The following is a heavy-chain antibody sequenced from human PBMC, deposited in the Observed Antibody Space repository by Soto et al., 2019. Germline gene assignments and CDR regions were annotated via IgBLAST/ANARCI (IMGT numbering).Heavy chain of an antibody. CDR3: ARAAYSYGTAYLSYYYGMDV. D-gene: IGHD5-18*01. V-gene: IGHV1-69*13. CDR1: GGTFSTYA. CDR2: IIPIFGTA. J-gene: IGHJ6*02. Sequence: SVKVSCKASGGTFSTYAISWVRQAPGQGLEWVGGIIPIFGTANYAQKFQGRVTITADESTSTAYMELSSLRSEDTAVYYCARAAYSYGTAYLSYYYGMDVWGQGTTFTVSS.